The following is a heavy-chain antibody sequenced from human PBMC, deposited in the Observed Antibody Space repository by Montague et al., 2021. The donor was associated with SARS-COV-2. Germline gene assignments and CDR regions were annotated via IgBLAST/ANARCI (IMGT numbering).Heavy chain of an antibody. Sequence: SLRLSCAASGFTFSGYAMSWVRQAPGRGLVWVSPITHDSGTTYYAASVKGRFTISRDNSKNTLSLQMNSLRVEDTAVYYCARDCRSSSCTNWGYWGQGTLVTVSS. J-gene: IGHJ4*02. CDR1: GFTFSGYA. CDR2: ITHDSGTT. D-gene: IGHD2-2*01. V-gene: IGHV3-23*01. CDR3: ARDCRSSSCTNWGY.